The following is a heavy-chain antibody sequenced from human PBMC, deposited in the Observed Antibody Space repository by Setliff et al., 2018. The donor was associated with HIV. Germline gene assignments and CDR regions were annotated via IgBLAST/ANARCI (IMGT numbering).Heavy chain of an antibody. J-gene: IGHJ4*02. CDR1: GYTFTSYY. CDR2: INPSGGST. V-gene: IGHV1-46*01. D-gene: IGHD5-18*01. Sequence: ASVKVSCKASGYTFTSYYMHWVRQAPGQGLGWMGIINPSGGSTSYAQKFQGRVTMTRDTSTSTVYMEVSSLRSEDTAVYYCARDYLDGYNSGYFDYWGQGTLVTVSS. CDR3: ARDYLDGYNSGYFDY.